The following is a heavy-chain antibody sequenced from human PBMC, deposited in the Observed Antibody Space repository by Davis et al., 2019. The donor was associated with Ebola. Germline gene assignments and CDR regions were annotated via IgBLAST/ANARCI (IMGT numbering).Heavy chain of an antibody. D-gene: IGHD3-22*01. J-gene: IGHJ2*01. CDR1: GGSISSSSYY. Sequence: GSLRLSCTVSGGSISSSSYYWGWIRQPPGKGLEWIGSIYYSGSTYYNPSLKSRAIISVDTSKNHFSLNLSSVTAADTAIYYCARSVFYDSTGYYVHWYYDLWGRGTLVTVSS. V-gene: IGHV4-39*07. CDR3: ARSVFYDSTGYYVHWYYDL. CDR2: IYYSGST.